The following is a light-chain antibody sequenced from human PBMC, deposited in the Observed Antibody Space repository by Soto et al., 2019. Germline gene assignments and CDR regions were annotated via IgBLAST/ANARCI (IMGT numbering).Light chain of an antibody. V-gene: IGKV1-27*01. J-gene: IGKJ2*01. CDR3: QKYNSAPRT. CDR1: QGISNY. Sequence: DIQMTQSPSSLSASVGDRVTITCRASQGISNYLAWYQQKPGKVPKLLIYAASTLQSGVPSRFSASGSGTDFTRTISSLQSEDVATYYCQKYNSAPRTFGQGTKLEIK. CDR2: AAS.